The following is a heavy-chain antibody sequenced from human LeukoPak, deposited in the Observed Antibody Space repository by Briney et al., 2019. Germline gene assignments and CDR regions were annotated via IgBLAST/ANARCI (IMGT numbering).Heavy chain of an antibody. V-gene: IGHV4-59*01. D-gene: IGHD6-13*01. CDR3: ARRSSSWKNWFDP. CDR2: IYYSGTT. Sequence: SETLSLTCTVSGGSIDSNSWTRIRQPPGKGLEWIGYIYYSGTTNYNPSLKSRVTMSVDMSKNQFSLKLSSVTAADTAVYYCARRSSSWKNWFDPWGQGTLVTVSS. J-gene: IGHJ5*02. CDR1: GGSIDSNS.